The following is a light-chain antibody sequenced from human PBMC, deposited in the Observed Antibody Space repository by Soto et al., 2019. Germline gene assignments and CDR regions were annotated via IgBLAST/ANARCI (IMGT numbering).Light chain of an antibody. J-gene: IGKJ4*01. CDR3: QQYGRSPLS. CDR2: GAS. V-gene: IGKV3-20*01. Sequence: EIVLTQSPGTLSLSPGERATLSCRASQSVSSSYLAWYQQKPGQAPRLLIYGASSRATGIPDRFRASGSGTDFTLTISRLEPEEFAVYHCQQYGRSPLSFGGGTKVEIK. CDR1: QSVSSSY.